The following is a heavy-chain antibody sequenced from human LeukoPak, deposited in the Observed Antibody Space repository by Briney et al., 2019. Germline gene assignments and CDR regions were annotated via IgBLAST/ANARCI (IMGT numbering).Heavy chain of an antibody. V-gene: IGHV3-23*01. D-gene: IGHD3-22*01. Sequence: GGSLRLSCAASGFTFSSYAMSWVRQAPGKGLELVSAISGSGGSTYYADSVKGRFTISRDNSKNTLYLQMNSLSAEDTAINYFAKAYDSSGRWAFDIWRQGTMVTVSS. CDR3: AKAYDSSGRWAFDI. CDR1: GFTFSSYA. J-gene: IGHJ3*02. CDR2: ISGSGGST.